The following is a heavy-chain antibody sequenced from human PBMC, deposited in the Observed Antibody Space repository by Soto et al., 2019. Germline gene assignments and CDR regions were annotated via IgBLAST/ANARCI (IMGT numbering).Heavy chain of an antibody. CDR1: GFAFSNAW. CDR2: IKTKTHGERT. J-gene: IGHJ6*02. CDR3: TTGSVEGV. V-gene: IGHV3-15*07. D-gene: IGHD2-15*01. Sequence: EVQLVESGGGSVKPGGSLTLSCAASGFAFSNAWMNWVRQAPGKGLEWVGRIKTKTHGERTDYAAPVKGRSSISRDDSKYTLYLQMSSLKVDDTAVYYCTTGSVEGVWGQGTTVTVSS.